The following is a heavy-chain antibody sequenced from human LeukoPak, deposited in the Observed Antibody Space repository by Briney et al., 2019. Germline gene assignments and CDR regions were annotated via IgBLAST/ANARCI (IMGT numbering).Heavy chain of an antibody. CDR2: ISGSGNRT. CDR3: AKAALYRSGSYYAYYFDF. V-gene: IGHV3-23*01. Sequence: GGSLRLSCAASGFTFGSYAMNWVRQAPGKGLEWVSGISGSGNRTYYADSVKGRFTISRDNSKNTLYLQMNSLRAEDTAIYYCAKAALYRSGSYYAYYFDFWGQGTLVTVSS. J-gene: IGHJ4*02. D-gene: IGHD3-10*01. CDR1: GFTFGSYA.